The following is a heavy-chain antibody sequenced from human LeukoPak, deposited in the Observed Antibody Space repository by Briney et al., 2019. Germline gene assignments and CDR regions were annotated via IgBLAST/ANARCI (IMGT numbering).Heavy chain of an antibody. CDR1: GYTFTSYG. D-gene: IGHD2-2*01. Sequence: ASVKVSCKASGYTFTSYGISWVRQAPGQGLEWMGWISAYNGNTNYAQKLQGRVTMTTDTSTSTAYMELRSLRSDDTAVYYCASFYPHTGYCSSTSCGNSFDPWGQGTLVTVSS. V-gene: IGHV1-18*01. CDR2: ISAYNGNT. J-gene: IGHJ5*02. CDR3: ASFYPHTGYCSSTSCGNSFDP.